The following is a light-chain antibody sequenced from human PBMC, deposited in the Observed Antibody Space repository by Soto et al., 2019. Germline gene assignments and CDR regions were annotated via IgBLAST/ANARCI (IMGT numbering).Light chain of an antibody. Sequence: EIVLTQSPGTLSLSPGERATISCRASRSVSSRYLAWYQQKPGQAPGLLIYGASSRATGIPDRFSGSGSGTDFTLTISRLEPEDFAVYYCQQYANSPPTFGQGTKVDIK. CDR1: RSVSSRY. V-gene: IGKV3-20*01. CDR2: GAS. CDR3: QQYANSPPT. J-gene: IGKJ1*01.